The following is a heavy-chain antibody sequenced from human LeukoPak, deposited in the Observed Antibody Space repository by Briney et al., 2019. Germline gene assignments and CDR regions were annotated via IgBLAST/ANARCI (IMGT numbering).Heavy chain of an antibody. D-gene: IGHD3-22*01. CDR3: ARSNYYDSSWSDY. CDR2: INPNSGGT. V-gene: IGHV1-2*02. CDR1: GYTFTGYY. Sequence: ASVKVSCKASGYTFTGYYMHWVRQAPGQGLEWMGWINPNSGGTNYAQKFQGRVTMTRDTPISTAYMELSRLRSDDTAVYYCARSNYYDSSWSDYWGQGTLVTVSS. J-gene: IGHJ4*02.